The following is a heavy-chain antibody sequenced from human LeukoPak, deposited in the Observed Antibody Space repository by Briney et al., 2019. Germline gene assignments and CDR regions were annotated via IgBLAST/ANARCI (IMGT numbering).Heavy chain of an antibody. D-gene: IGHD7-27*01. CDR1: GFTFSSYS. Sequence: GGSLRLSCAASGFTFSSYSMNWVRQAPGKGLEWVSSISSSSSYIYYADSVKGRFTISRDNAKNSLYLQMNSLRAEDTAVYYCAGVKTMWGSNDAFDIWGQGTMVTVSS. V-gene: IGHV3-21*01. CDR2: ISSSSSYI. CDR3: AGVKTMWGSNDAFDI. J-gene: IGHJ3*02.